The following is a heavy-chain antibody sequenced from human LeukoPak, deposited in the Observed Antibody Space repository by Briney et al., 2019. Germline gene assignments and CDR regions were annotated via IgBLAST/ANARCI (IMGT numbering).Heavy chain of an antibody. CDR1: GHSLNEIS. CDR2: FDPEDGET. CDR3: ATGATIPAGFDF. D-gene: IGHD5-24*01. Sequence: ASVKVSCKVSGHSLNEISMYWVRQAPGKGLELMGLFDPEDGETIYAQRFKGRLTLTGDTSTDTVYMDLSSLTPEDTAVYYCATGATIPAGFDFWGKGTLVTVSS. V-gene: IGHV1-24*01. J-gene: IGHJ4*02.